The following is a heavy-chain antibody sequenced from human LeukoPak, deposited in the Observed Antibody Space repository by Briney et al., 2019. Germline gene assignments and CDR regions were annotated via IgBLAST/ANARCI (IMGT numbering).Heavy chain of an antibody. D-gene: IGHD6-25*01. V-gene: IGHV3-23*01. J-gene: IGHJ4*02. CDR1: RFTFSSYA. Sequence: GGSLRLSCAASRFTFSSYAMSWVRQAPGKGLEWVSAISGSGGSTYYADSVKGRFTISRDNSKNTLYLQMNSLRAEDTAVYYCAKSGAGETRPYFDYWGQGTLVTVSS. CDR3: AKSGAGETRPYFDY. CDR2: ISGSGGST.